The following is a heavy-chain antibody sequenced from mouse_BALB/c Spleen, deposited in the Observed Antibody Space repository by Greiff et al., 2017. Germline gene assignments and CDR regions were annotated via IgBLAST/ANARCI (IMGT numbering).Heavy chain of an antibody. Sequence: EVKLEESGGGLVQPGGSMKLSCVASGFTFSNYWMNWVRQSPEKGLEWVAEIRLKSNNYATHYAESVKGRFTISRDDSKSSVYLQMNNLRAEDTGIYYCTETMINPFAYWGQGTLVTVSA. CDR3: TETMINPFAY. D-gene: IGHD2-4*01. V-gene: IGHV6-6*02. J-gene: IGHJ3*01. CDR1: GFTFSNYW. CDR2: IRLKSNNYAT.